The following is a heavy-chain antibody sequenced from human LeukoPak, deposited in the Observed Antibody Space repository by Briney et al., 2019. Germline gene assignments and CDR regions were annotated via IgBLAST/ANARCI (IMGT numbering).Heavy chain of an antibody. V-gene: IGHV1-69*13. CDR2: IIPIFGTA. CDR3: ARDSGSYYHY. J-gene: IGHJ4*02. CDR1: VGTFSIYA. D-gene: IGHD1-26*01. Sequence: ASVKVSCKASVGTFSIYAISWVRQAPGQGLEWMGGIIPIFGTANYAQKFQGRVTITADESTSTAYMELSSLRSEDTAVYYCARDSGSYYHYWGQGTLVTVSS.